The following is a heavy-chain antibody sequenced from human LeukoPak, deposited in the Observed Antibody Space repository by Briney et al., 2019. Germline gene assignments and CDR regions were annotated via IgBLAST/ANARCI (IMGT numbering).Heavy chain of an antibody. V-gene: IGHV1-2*02. J-gene: IGHJ4*02. D-gene: IGHD5-18*01. CDR3: ARDSDTAMANFDY. CDR1: GYTFTGYY. Sequence: ASVKVSCKASGYTFTGYYMHWVRRAPGQGLEWMGWINPNSGGTNYAQKFQGRVTMTRDTSISTAYMELSRLRSDDTAVYYCARDSDTAMANFDYWGQGTLVTVSS. CDR2: INPNSGGT.